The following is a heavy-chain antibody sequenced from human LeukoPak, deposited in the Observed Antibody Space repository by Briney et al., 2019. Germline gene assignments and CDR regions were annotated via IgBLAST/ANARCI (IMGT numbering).Heavy chain of an antibody. CDR3: VKGRPVTAVAATAVYFDY. CDR1: GFTFGSYW. V-gene: IGHV3-74*01. CDR2: IKSDGSAT. J-gene: IGHJ4*02. D-gene: IGHD6-19*01. Sequence: GGSLRLSCAVSGFTFGSYWMHWVRQVPGKGLEWVSRIKSDGSATSYADSVKGRFTISRDNAKNTLFLQMNSLRDEDTAVYYCVKGRPVTAVAATAVYFDYWGQGTLVTVSS.